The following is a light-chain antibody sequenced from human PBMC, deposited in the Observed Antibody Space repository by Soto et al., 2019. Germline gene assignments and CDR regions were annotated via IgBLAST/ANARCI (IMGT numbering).Light chain of an antibody. Sequence: EIVLTQSPATLSLPPGERATLSCRASQSVSSYLAWYQQKPGQAPRLLIYDASNRATGIPARFSGSGSGTDFTLTISSLEPEDFAVYYRQQRSNWPTFGGGTKVEIK. J-gene: IGKJ4*01. CDR3: QQRSNWPT. CDR1: QSVSSY. CDR2: DAS. V-gene: IGKV3-11*01.